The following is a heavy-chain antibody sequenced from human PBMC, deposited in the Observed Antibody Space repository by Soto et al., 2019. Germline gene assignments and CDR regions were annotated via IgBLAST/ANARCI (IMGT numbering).Heavy chain of an antibody. CDR1: GGSISSGGYY. D-gene: IGHD3-10*01. J-gene: IGHJ6*03. CDR3: ARERYYGSGSLQVYYMDV. CDR2: IYYSGST. V-gene: IGHV4-31*03. Sequence: SETLSLTCTVSGGSISSGGYYWSWIRQHPGKGLEWIGYIYYSGSTYYNPSLKSRVTISVDTSKNQFSLKLSSVTAADTAVYYCARERYYGSGSLQVYYMDVWGKGTTVTVSS.